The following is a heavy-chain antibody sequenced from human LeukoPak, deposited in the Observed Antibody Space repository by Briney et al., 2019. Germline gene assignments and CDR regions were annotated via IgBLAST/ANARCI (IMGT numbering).Heavy chain of an antibody. V-gene: IGHV3-66*01. J-gene: IGHJ4*02. D-gene: IGHD5-18*01. CDR3: ARDARDTAMVTY. CDR2: IYSGGST. CDR1: GFTVSSNY. Sequence: GGSLRLSCAASGFTVSSNYMSWVRQAPGKGLEWVSVIYSGGSTYYADSVKGRFTISRDNSKNTLYLQMNSLRAEDTAVYYGARDARDTAMVTYWGQGTLVTVSS.